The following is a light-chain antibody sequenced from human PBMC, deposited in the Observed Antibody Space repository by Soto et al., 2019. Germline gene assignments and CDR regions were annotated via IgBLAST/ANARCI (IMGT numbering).Light chain of an antibody. Sequence: EIVLTQSTGTLSLSPGERATLSCRASQSVSSTYLAWYQQKPGQAPRLLLYGASSRATGIPDRFSGSGSGTDFTLTISRLEPEDFAVYYCQRYDISPFPFGQGTKLEIK. CDR1: QSVSSTY. V-gene: IGKV3-20*01. CDR2: GAS. CDR3: QRYDISPFP. J-gene: IGKJ2*01.